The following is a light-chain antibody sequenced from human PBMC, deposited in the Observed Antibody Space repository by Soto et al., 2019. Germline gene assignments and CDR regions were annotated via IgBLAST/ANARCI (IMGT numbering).Light chain of an antibody. Sequence: QSALTQPPSASGSPGQSVTISCTGSSSDVGGYNYVSWYQQHPGKAPKLMIYEVSKRPSGVPEHLSGSKSGNTDSLTVSGLQAEDEADYYCSSYGGSNTVVFGGGTKLTVL. CDR2: EVS. CDR3: SSYGGSNTVV. CDR1: SSDVGGYNY. V-gene: IGLV2-8*01. J-gene: IGLJ2*01.